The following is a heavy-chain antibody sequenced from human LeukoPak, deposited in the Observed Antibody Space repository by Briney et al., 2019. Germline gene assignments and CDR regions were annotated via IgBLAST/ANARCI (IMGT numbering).Heavy chain of an antibody. V-gene: IGHV4-39*01. CDR1: GGSISSSSYY. Sequence: SETLSLTCTVSGGSISSSSYYWGWIRQPPGKGLEWIGSIYYSGSTYYNPSLKSRVTISVDTSKNQFSLKLSSVTAADTAVYYCARTRLLWFGASPSNWFDPWGQGTLVTVSS. J-gene: IGHJ5*02. D-gene: IGHD3-10*01. CDR2: IYYSGST. CDR3: ARTRLLWFGASPSNWFDP.